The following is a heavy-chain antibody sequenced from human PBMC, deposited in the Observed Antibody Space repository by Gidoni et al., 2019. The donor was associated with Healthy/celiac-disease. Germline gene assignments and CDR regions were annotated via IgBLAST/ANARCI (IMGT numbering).Heavy chain of an antibody. V-gene: IGHV1-46*01. J-gene: IGHJ4*02. Sequence: PGQGLEWMGIINPSGGSTSYAQKFQGRVTMTRDTSTSTVYMELSSLRSADTAVYYCARDQVYYYDSSGYIFDYWGQGTLVTVSS. CDR3: ARDQVYYYDSSGYIFDY. CDR2: INPSGGST. D-gene: IGHD3-22*01.